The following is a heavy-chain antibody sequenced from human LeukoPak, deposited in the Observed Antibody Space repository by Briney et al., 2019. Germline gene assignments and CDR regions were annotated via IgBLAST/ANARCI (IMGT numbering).Heavy chain of an antibody. J-gene: IGHJ4*02. Sequence: GRSLRLSCAASGFILSDYNMHWVRQAPGKGLEWVAVISYDGSNKYYADSVKGRFTISRDNSKNTLYLQMNSLRAEDTAAYYCARDQTGFCSGSSCLGSTFDYWGQGTLVTVSS. CDR3: ARDQTGFCSGSSCLGSTFDY. CDR1: GFILSDYN. CDR2: ISYDGSNK. V-gene: IGHV3-30*04. D-gene: IGHD2-15*01.